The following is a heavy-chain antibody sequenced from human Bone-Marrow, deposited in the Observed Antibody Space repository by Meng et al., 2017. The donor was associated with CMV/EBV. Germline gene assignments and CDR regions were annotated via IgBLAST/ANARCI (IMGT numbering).Heavy chain of an antibody. J-gene: IGHJ6*02. V-gene: IGHV3-11*04. CDR2: ISSSGSTI. CDR1: GFTFSDYY. Sequence: GGSLRLSCAASGFTFSDYYMSWIRQAPGKGLEWVSYISSSGSTIYYADSVKGRFTISRDNAKNSLYLQMNSLRAEDTAVYYCARDQVLRFLEWSNYYYYGMDVWGQRTTVTVSS. D-gene: IGHD3-3*01. CDR3: ARDQVLRFLEWSNYYYYGMDV.